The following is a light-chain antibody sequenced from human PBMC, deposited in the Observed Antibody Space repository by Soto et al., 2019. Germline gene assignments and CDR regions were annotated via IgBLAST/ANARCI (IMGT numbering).Light chain of an antibody. CDR3: QQCGSLPGT. V-gene: IGKV3-20*01. J-gene: IGKJ1*01. CDR1: QTVNGNY. CDR2: GTS. Sequence: ETVLTQSPGTLSLSPGERATLSCRASQTVNGNYLGWYQQKPGQAPRLLIYGTSSRATGIPDRFSGSGSGTDFTRTISRLEPEDFAVYYCQQCGSLPGTFGQGTRVDIK.